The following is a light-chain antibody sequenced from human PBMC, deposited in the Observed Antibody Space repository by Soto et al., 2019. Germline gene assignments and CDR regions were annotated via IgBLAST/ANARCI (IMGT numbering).Light chain of an antibody. V-gene: IGLV2-8*01. Sequence: QSALTQPPSASGSPGQSVTISCTGTSSDVGGYHSVSWYQQHPGKAPKLMIYEVNKRPSGVPDRFSCSKSGNTASLTVSGLQAEDEADYYCSSYAGRSNLLFGGGTKLTVL. CDR3: SSYAGRSNLL. CDR1: SSDVGGYHS. CDR2: EVN. J-gene: IGLJ2*01.